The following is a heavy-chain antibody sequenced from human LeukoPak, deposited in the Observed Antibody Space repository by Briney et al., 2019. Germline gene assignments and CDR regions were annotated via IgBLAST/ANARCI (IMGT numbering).Heavy chain of an antibody. CDR2: IYHSGNT. Sequence: PSETLSLTCTVSGYYINRGYYWGWVRPPPGKGLEWIGIIYHSGNTYYNPSLKSRVTISVDTSKNQFSLKLSSVTAADTAVYYCARVGYSIHYYYYYYMDVWGKGTTVTVSS. CDR3: ARVGYSIHYYYYYYMDV. D-gene: IGHD4-11*01. V-gene: IGHV4-38-2*02. J-gene: IGHJ6*03. CDR1: GYYINRGYY.